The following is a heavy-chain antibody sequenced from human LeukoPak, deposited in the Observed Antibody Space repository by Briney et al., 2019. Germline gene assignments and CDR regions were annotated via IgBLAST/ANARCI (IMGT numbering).Heavy chain of an antibody. D-gene: IGHD6-19*01. V-gene: IGHV3-23*01. CDR1: GFTFSSYA. CDR2: ISGSGGST. CDR3: AKDRGIAVAANWFDP. Sequence: GGPLRLSCAASGFTFSSYAMSWVRQAPGNGLEWVSAISGSGGSTYYADSVKGRFTISRDNSKNTLYLQMNSLRAEDTAVYYCAKDRGIAVAANWFDPWGQGTLVTVSS. J-gene: IGHJ5*02.